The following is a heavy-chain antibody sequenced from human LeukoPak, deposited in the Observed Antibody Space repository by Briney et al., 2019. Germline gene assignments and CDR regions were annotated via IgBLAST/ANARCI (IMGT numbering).Heavy chain of an antibody. CDR3: ARDASGHDLPFDY. V-gene: IGHV3-21*01. D-gene: IGHD6-25*01. J-gene: IGHJ4*02. Sequence: GGSLRLSCAASGFTFSTYSMNWVRQAPGKGLEWVSSIPSSSNYIYYADSLKGRFTISRDNGKNSLYLQMNSLRAEDTAVYYCARDASGHDLPFDYWGQGTLVTVSS. CDR2: IPSSSNYI. CDR1: GFTFSTYS.